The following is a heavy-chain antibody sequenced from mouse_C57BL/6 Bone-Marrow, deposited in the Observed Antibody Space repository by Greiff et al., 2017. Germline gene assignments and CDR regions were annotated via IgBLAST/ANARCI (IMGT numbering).Heavy chain of an antibody. CDR2: IDPSDSYT. CDR3: ARVEGMDY. CDR1: GYTFTSYW. V-gene: IGHV1-50*01. Sequence: QVQLKQPGAELVKPGASVKLSCKASGYTFTSYWMQWVKQRPGQGLEWIGEIDPSDSYTNYNQKFKGKATLTVDTSSSTAYMQLSSLTSEDSAVYYCARVEGMDYWGQGTSVTVSS. J-gene: IGHJ4*01.